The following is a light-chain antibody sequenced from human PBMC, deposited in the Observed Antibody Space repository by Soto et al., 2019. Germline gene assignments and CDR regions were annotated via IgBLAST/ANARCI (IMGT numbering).Light chain of an antibody. CDR3: CSYAGSYTWV. V-gene: IGLV2-11*01. J-gene: IGLJ3*02. Sequence: QSALTQPRSVSGSPGQSVTIYCTGTSSDVGGYNYVSWYQQHPGKAPKLMIYDVSKRPSGVPDRFSGSKSGNTASLTISGLQAEDEADYCCCSYAGSYTWVFGGGTKLTVL. CDR1: SSDVGGYNY. CDR2: DVS.